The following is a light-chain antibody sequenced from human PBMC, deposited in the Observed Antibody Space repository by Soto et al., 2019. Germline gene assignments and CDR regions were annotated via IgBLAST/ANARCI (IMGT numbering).Light chain of an antibody. CDR3: QQYYSTPLA. V-gene: IGKV4-1*01. CDR2: WSS. CDR1: QSVLYSSNNKNY. Sequence: DIVMTQSPDSLAVSLGERATINCKSSQSVLYSSNNKNYLAWYQQKPGQPPKLLIYWSSTRESGVPDRFSGDGSVTDLHLSIFRLQAADVAGYCCQQYYSTPLAFGGGTKVDIK. J-gene: IGKJ4*01.